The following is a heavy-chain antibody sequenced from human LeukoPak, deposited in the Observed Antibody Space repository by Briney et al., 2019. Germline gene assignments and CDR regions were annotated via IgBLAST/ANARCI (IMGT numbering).Heavy chain of an antibody. V-gene: IGHV1-46*01. CDR1: GYTFTSYY. CDR2: INPSGGST. J-gene: IGHJ5*02. CDR3: ARGEQDGAQGQLFDP. Sequence: GASVKIFCKASGYTFTSYYMHWVRQAPGQGLEWMGIINPSGGSTSYGQKFQGRVTMTRDTSTSTVYMELSSLRTEDTAVYYCARGEQDGAQGQLFDPWGQGTLVTVSS. D-gene: IGHD4/OR15-4a*01.